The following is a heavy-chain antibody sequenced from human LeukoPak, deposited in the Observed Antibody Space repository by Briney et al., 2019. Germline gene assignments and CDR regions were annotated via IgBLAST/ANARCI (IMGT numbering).Heavy chain of an antibody. CDR3: AKARRENYYYYMDV. J-gene: IGHJ6*03. D-gene: IGHD5-24*01. V-gene: IGHV3-30*02. Sequence: GGSLRLSCAASGFTFSSYGMHWVRQAPGKGLEWVAFIRYDGSNKYYADSVKGRFTISRDNSKNTLYLQMNSLRAEDTAVYYCAKARRENYYYYMDVWGKGTTVTVSS. CDR1: GFTFSSYG. CDR2: IRYDGSNK.